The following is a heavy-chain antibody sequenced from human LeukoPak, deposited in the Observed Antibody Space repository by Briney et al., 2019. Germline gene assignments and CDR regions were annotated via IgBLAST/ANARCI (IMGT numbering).Heavy chain of an antibody. J-gene: IGHJ4*02. CDR2: IFYSGST. CDR3: ARHEDTAMSFDY. Sequence: SETLSLTCTVSGGSINTFYWSWIRQPPGKGLEWIGYIFYSGSTNYNPSLKSRVTISVDTSKSQFSLKLSSVTAADTAVYYCARHEDTAMSFDYWGQGALVTVSS. V-gene: IGHV4-59*01. D-gene: IGHD5-18*01. CDR1: GGSINTFY.